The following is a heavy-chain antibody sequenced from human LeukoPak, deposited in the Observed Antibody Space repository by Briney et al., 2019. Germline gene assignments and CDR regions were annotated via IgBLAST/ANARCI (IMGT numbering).Heavy chain of an antibody. CDR3: ARARPVDNMIVDSEGLDY. CDR1: GYTFTSYG. D-gene: IGHD3-22*01. Sequence: ASVKVSCKASGYTFTSYGISWVLQAPGQGLEWMGWISAYNGNTNYAQKLQGRVTMTTDTSTSTAYMELRSLRSDDTAVYYCARARPVDNMIVDSEGLDYWGQGTLVTVSS. J-gene: IGHJ4*02. CDR2: ISAYNGNT. V-gene: IGHV1-18*01.